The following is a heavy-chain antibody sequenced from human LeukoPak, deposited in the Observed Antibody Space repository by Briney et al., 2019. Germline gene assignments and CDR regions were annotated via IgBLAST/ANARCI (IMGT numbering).Heavy chain of an antibody. CDR3: ARGRSYYDSGVYYSFDY. CDR1: GGTFSSYV. CDR2: IIPIFGTA. Sequence: ASVKVSCKASGGTFSSYVISWVRQAPGQGLEWMGGIIPIFGTANYAQKFQGRVTITTDESTSTAYMDLSSLRSEDTAVYYCARGRSYYDSGVYYSFDYWGQGTLVTVSS. V-gene: IGHV1-69*05. J-gene: IGHJ4*02. D-gene: IGHD3-22*01.